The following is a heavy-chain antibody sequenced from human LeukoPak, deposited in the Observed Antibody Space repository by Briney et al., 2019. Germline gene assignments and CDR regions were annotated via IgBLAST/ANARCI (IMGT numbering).Heavy chain of an antibody. V-gene: IGHV3-30*02. CDR2: VRYDGSDK. CDR1: GFTFSTYG. CDR3: AKGAGYGDPGYFYYMDV. J-gene: IGHJ6*03. D-gene: IGHD4-17*01. Sequence: PGGSLRLSCAASGFTFSTYGMHWVRQAPGKGLEWVAFVRYDGSDKYYVDSVKGRFTISRDNSRNTLYLQMNSLRAEDTAVYYCAKGAGYGDPGYFYYMDVWGKGTTVTVSS.